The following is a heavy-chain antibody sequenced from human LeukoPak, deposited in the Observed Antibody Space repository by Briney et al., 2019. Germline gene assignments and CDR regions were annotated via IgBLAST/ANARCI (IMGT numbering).Heavy chain of an antibody. J-gene: IGHJ4*02. CDR2: ISSSGST. CDR3: ARVDYYGSGSFDY. Sequence: SETLSLTCTVSGGSTYSYFWNWIRQPPAKGLEWVGYISSSGSTNYNPSLKSRVTISLDTSKTQFSLKLSSVTAADTAVYYCARVDYYGSGSFDYWGQGTLVTVSS. V-gene: IGHV4-59*01. D-gene: IGHD3-10*01. CDR1: GGSTYSYF.